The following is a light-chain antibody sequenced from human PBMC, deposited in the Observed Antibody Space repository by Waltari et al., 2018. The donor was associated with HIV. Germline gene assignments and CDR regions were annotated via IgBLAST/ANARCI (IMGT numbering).Light chain of an antibody. CDR1: NSNIGTNT. CDR3: AVWDDSLKGRV. V-gene: IGLV1-44*01. J-gene: IGLJ1*01. CDR2: SNK. Sequence: QSVLTQPPSASGTPGQRVSVPCSGGNSNIGTNTVNWYQHLPGTAPKLLIYSNKQRPSGVPARFSGCRSGTSASLAISGLQSEDEADYYCAVWDDSLKGRVFGTGTKVTVL.